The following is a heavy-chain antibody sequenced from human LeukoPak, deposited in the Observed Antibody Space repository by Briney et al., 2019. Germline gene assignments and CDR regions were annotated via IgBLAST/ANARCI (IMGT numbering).Heavy chain of an antibody. D-gene: IGHD2-2*01. CDR3: ARGARSTWSWVD. Sequence: ASVKVSCKASGYTFTGYYLHWVRQAPGQGLKWLRPINPNTGVTNYAQKFQGRVTMTRDTSISTAYMELRSLRCDDTAVYYCARGARSTWSWVDWGQGTLATGSS. CDR1: GYTFTGYY. J-gene: IGHJ4*02. CDR2: INPNTGVT. V-gene: IGHV1-2*06.